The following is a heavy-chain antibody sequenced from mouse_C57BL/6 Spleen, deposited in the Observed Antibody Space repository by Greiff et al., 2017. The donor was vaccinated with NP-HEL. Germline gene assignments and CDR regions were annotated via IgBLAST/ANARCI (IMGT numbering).Heavy chain of an antibody. D-gene: IGHD1-1*01. CDR2: ISSGGSYT. CDR1: GFTFSSYG. CDR3: ARQDGRDYYAMDY. J-gene: IGHJ4*01. Sequence: EVQLVESGGDLVKPGGSLKLSCAASGFTFSSYGMSWVRQTPDKRLEWVATISSGGSYTYYPDSVKGRFTISRDNAKNTLYLQMSSLKSEDTAMYYCARQDGRDYYAMDYWGQGTSVTVSS. V-gene: IGHV5-6*01.